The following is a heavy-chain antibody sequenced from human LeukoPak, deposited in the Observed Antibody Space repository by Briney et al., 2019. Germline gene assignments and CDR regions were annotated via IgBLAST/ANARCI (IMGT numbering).Heavy chain of an antibody. CDR1: GFXFSNYE. CDR2: ITSSGNTI. Sequence: PGGSLRLSCAASGFXFSNYEINWVRQAPGKGLEWVSYITSSGNTIYYANSVKGRFTISRDNAKNSLYLQMNSLRAEDTAVYYCARGSPGYWGQGTLVTVSS. J-gene: IGHJ4*02. V-gene: IGHV3-48*03. CDR3: ARGSPGY.